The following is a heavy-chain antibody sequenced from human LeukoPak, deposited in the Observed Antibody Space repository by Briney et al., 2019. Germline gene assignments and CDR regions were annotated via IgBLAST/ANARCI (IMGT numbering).Heavy chain of an antibody. Sequence: PGGSPRLSCAASGFTFSSYEMNWVRQAPGKGLEWVSYISSSGSTIYYADSVKGRFTISRDNAKNSLYLQMNSLRAEDTAVYYCARDRDYGDYAFDYWGQGTLVTVSS. CDR2: ISSSGSTI. J-gene: IGHJ4*02. D-gene: IGHD4-17*01. CDR3: ARDRDYGDYAFDY. V-gene: IGHV3-48*03. CDR1: GFTFSSYE.